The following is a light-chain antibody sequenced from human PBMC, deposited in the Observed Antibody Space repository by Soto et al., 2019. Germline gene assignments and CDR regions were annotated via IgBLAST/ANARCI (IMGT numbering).Light chain of an antibody. CDR3: QQYYRTPWT. CDR1: QSVLYSSNNKNY. J-gene: IGKJ1*01. Sequence: DIVMTQSPDSLTVSLGERATINCKSSQSVLYSSNNKNYLAWYQHKPGQPPKLLISWASIRESGVPDRFRGSGSGTDFTLTISSLQAEDVAVYYCQQYYRTPWTFGQGTKVEI. V-gene: IGKV4-1*01. CDR2: WAS.